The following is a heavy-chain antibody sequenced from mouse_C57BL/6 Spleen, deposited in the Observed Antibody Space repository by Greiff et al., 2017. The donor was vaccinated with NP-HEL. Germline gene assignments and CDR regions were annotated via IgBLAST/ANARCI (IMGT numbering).Heavy chain of an antibody. CDR3: AGGPSNGKSRRAMDY. CDR1: GYTFTSYW. CDR2: IDPSDSET. V-gene: IGHV1-52*01. Sequence: QVQLQQSGAELVRPGSSVKLSCKASGYTFTSYWMHWVKQRPIQGLEWIGNIDPSDSETQYNQKFKDKATLTVDKSSSRAYMQLSSLTSEDSAVCECAGGPSNGKSRRAMDYWGQGTSVTVSS. J-gene: IGHJ4*01. D-gene: IGHD1-2*01.